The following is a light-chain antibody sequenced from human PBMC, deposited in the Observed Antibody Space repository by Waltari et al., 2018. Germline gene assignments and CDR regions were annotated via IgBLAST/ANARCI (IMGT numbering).Light chain of an antibody. J-gene: IGLJ2*01. CDR3: QSYDSSLFVV. Sequence: QSVLTQPPSVSGAPGQRVTISCTGSSSNIGAGFHVHWYQQLPGTAPKLLSFGNNNRPSGVPDRFSGSKSGTSASLAITGLQAEDEADYYCQSYDSSLFVVFGGGTKLTVL. CDR1: SSNIGAGFH. CDR2: GNN. V-gene: IGLV1-40*01.